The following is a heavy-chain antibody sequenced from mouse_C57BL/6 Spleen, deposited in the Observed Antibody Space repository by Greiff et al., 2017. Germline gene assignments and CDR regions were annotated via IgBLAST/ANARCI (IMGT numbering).Heavy chain of an antibody. V-gene: IGHV5-12*01. CDR2: ISNGGGST. CDR3: ARSLYYGSSHYDD. J-gene: IGHJ2*01. Sequence: EVKLMESGGGLVQPGGSLKLSCAASGFTFSDYYMYWVRQTPEKRLEWVAYISNGGGSTYYPDTVKGRFTISRDNAKNTLYLQMSHLKSEDTAMYYCARSLYYGSSHYDDWGQGTTLTVSS. CDR1: GFTFSDYY. D-gene: IGHD1-1*01.